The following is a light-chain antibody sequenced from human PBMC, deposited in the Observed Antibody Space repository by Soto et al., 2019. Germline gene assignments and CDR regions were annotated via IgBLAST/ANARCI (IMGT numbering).Light chain of an antibody. CDR3: QQRVSWPLT. J-gene: IGKJ4*01. CDR1: QSVSSY. Sequence: EIVLTQSPASLSLSPGERATLSCRASQSVSSYLGWYQQRPGQAPGLLIYDASNRATGIPARFSGGGSGTDFTLTISSLEPEDFAVYYCQQRVSWPLTFGGGTKVDIK. V-gene: IGKV3-11*01. CDR2: DAS.